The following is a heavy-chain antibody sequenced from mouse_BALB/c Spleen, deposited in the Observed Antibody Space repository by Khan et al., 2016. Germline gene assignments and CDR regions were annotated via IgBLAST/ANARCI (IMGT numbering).Heavy chain of an antibody. CDR2: IDPENGNS. CDR3: ARSPYFFVY. Sequence: VQLQQSGAELVRPGALVKLTCKASGFNIKDYYMHWVKQRPEQGLEWIGWIDPENGNSIYDPKFQGKASITADTSSNTAYLQVNSLTSEDTAVYYCARSPYFFVYWGQGTTLTVSS. V-gene: IGHV14-1*02. CDR1: GFNIKDYY. J-gene: IGHJ2*01.